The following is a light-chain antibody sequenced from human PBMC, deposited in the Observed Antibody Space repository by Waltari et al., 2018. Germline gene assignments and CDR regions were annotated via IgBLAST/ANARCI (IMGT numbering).Light chain of an antibody. CDR3: QQRYSTPYT. J-gene: IGKJ2*01. V-gene: IGKV1-39*01. CDR1: QSISSY. CDR2: AAS. Sequence: DIQMTQSPSSLSASVGDRVTITCRASQSISSYLNWYQQKPGKAPKLLIYAASSLQSGVPSRFSGSGSGTDFTLTISSLQPEDFATYYCQQRYSTPYTFGQGTKLASK.